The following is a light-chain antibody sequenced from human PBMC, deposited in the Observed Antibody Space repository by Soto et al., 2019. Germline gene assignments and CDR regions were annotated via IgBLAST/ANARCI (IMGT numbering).Light chain of an antibody. Sequence: EIVLTQSPATLSVSPGERVTLSCRASQNLHSFLNWYQQRPGQAPRPLIYDGSKRAAGVPDRISGDGSGTDYTLTISSLEPEDFAVYYCQQRTRGPMNFGQGTRLEIK. CDR2: DGS. CDR3: QQRTRGPMN. J-gene: IGKJ5*01. V-gene: IGKV3-11*01. CDR1: QNLHSF.